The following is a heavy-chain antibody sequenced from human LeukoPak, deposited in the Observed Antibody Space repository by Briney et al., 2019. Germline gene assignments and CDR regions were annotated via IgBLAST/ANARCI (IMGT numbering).Heavy chain of an antibody. Sequence: GGSLRLSCAASGFSFSSYSINWVRQAPGKGLEWVSYISGDGNAKHYTDSVKGRFTISRDNAKNALYLQMNSLKAEDTAVYFCARDYVYAFDYWGQGTLVTVSS. CDR2: ISGDGNAK. CDR3: ARDYVYAFDY. V-gene: IGHV3-48*01. D-gene: IGHD2/OR15-2a*01. CDR1: GFSFSSYS. J-gene: IGHJ4*02.